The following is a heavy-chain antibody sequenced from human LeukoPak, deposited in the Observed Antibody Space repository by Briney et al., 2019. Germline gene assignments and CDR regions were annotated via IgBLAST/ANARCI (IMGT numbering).Heavy chain of an antibody. J-gene: IGHJ5*01. CDR3: ARYSTRDGWFDS. CDR2: IHYSGST. CDR1: GGSISSYY. Sequence: KSSETLSLTCTVSGGSISSYYWSWIRKPPGQGLGLIGNIHYSGSTSYNPSLKSRVTISVDTSRTQFSLKQSSVTAADTAVYYCARYSTRDGWFDSWGQGTLVTVSS. V-gene: IGHV4-59*13. D-gene: IGHD2-15*01.